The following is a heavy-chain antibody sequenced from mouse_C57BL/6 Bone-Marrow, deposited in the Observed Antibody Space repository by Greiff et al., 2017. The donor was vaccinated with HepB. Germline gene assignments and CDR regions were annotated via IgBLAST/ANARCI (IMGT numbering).Heavy chain of an antibody. CDR2: IRSKSNNYAT. D-gene: IGHD1-1*01. CDR1: GFSFNTYA. CDR3: VRQRITTVNVSYYYAMDY. J-gene: IGHJ4*01. V-gene: IGHV10-1*01. Sequence: DVKLVESGGGLVQPKGSLKLSCAASGFSFNTYAMNWVRQAPGKGLEWVARIRSKSNNYATYYADSVKDRFTISRDDSDSMLYLQMNNLKTEDTAMYYCVRQRITTVNVSYYYAMDYWGQGTSVTVSS.